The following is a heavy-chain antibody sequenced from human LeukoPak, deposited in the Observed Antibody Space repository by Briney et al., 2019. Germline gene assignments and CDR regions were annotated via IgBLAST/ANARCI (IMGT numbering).Heavy chain of an antibody. CDR1: GFTFSSYA. CDR3: AKSSSWTYHYLDY. Sequence: GGSLRLSCAASGFTFSSYAMSWVRQAPGKGLEWVSAIRGSGGSTYYADSVKGRFTISRDNSMNTLSLQMSSLRAEDTALYYCAKSSSWTYHYLDYWGQGALVTVSS. CDR2: IRGSGGST. D-gene: IGHD6-13*01. V-gene: IGHV3-23*01. J-gene: IGHJ4*02.